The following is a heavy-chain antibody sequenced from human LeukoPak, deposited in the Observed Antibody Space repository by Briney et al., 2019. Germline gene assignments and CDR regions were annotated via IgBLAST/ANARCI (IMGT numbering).Heavy chain of an antibody. Sequence: GSLRLSCAASGFTFSSYEMNWVRQAPGKGLEWVSYISSSGSTIYYADSVKGRFTISRDNAKNSLYLQMNSLRAEDTAVYYCARDHTLTSGAFDIWGQGTMVTVSS. CDR2: ISSSGSTI. CDR1: GFTFSSYE. V-gene: IGHV3-48*03. D-gene: IGHD5-18*01. J-gene: IGHJ3*02. CDR3: ARDHTLTSGAFDI.